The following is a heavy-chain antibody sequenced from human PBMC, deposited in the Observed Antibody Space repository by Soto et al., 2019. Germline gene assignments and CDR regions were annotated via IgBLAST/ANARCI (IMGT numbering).Heavy chain of an antibody. CDR1: GDSISNNNW. CDR2: IHHSGST. J-gene: IGHJ4*02. CDR3: ARAGRAVDFDY. D-gene: IGHD1-26*01. V-gene: IGHV4-4*02. Sequence: QVQLQESGPGLVKPSGTLSLTCVVSGDSISNNNWWSWVRQPPGKGLEWIGEIHHSGSTNYNPSLKSRVTISLDKSKNEFSLKVSSVAAADTAVSYCARAGRAVDFDYWGQGALVTVSS.